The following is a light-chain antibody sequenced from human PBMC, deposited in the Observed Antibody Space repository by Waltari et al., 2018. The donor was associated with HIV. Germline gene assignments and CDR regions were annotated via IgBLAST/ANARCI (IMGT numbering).Light chain of an antibody. V-gene: IGLV2-23*01. CDR1: SSDVGTYII. CDR3: SSYTSFSTVL. J-gene: IGLJ2*01. Sequence: QSALTQPASVSGSPGQSITISCTGTSSDVGTYIIVSWYQHHPGKATKLMIYEGNNRPSGVSNRFSGSKSGNTASLTISGLQAEDEADYYCSSYTSFSTVLFGGGTKLTVL. CDR2: EGN.